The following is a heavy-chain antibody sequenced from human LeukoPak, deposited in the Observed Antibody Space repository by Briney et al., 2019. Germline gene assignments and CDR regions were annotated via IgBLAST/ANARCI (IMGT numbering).Heavy chain of an antibody. V-gene: IGHV6-1*01. CDR2: TYYRSKWYN. CDR1: GDSVSSNSAA. Sequence: SQTLSLTCAISGDSVSSNSAAWNWIRQSPPRGLEWLGRTYYRSKWYNDYAVSVKSRITINPDTSKNQFSLQLNSVTPEDTAVYYCAREAGIAAAGNWFDPWGQGTLVTVSS. CDR3: AREAGIAAAGNWFDP. D-gene: IGHD6-13*01. J-gene: IGHJ5*02.